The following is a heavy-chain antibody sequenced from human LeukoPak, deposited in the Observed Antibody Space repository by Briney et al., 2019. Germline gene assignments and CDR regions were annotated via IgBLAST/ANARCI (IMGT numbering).Heavy chain of an antibody. J-gene: IGHJ6*02. CDR2: IIPILGIA. V-gene: IGHV1-69*10. CDR1: GGTFSSYA. Sequence: ASVKVSCKASGGTFSSYAISWVRQAPGQGLEWMGGIIPILGIANYAQKFQGRVTITADKSTSTAYMELSSLRSEDTAVYYCARDGWEVGGVNYYYYYGMDVWGQGTTVTVSS. CDR3: ARDGWEVGGVNYYYYYGMDV. D-gene: IGHD3-16*01.